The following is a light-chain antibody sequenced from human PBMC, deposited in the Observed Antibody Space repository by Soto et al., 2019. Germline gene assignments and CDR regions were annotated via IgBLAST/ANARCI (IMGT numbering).Light chain of an antibody. CDR3: QQYGSSPLT. Sequence: EVVLTQSPGTLSLSPGERVALSCRASQSVASSYLAWYQQKPGRAPRLLFYSASSRATGIPDRFSGSGSGTDFTLTISRLEPEDFAVYYCQQYGSSPLTFGGGTKVDIK. V-gene: IGKV3-20*01. CDR2: SAS. J-gene: IGKJ4*01. CDR1: QSVASSY.